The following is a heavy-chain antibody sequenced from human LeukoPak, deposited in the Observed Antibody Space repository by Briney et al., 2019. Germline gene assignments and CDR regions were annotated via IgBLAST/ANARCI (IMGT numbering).Heavy chain of an antibody. J-gene: IGHJ6*03. Sequence: SQTLSLTCTVSGGSISSGSYYWSWIRQPAGKGLEWIGRMYTSGSTNYNPSLKSRVTISVDTSKNQFSLKLSSVTAADTAVYYCARIAARPVYYYYYMDVWGKGTTVTVSS. V-gene: IGHV4-61*02. CDR3: ARIAARPVYYYYYMDV. CDR1: GGSISSGSYY. CDR2: MYTSGST. D-gene: IGHD6-6*01.